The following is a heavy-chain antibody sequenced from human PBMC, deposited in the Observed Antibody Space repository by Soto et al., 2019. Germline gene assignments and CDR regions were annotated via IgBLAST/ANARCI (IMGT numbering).Heavy chain of an antibody. CDR2: ISYDGSNK. D-gene: IGHD6-13*01. CDR3: ARQYSSSYNYYGMDV. CDR1: GFTFSSYA. V-gene: IGHV3-30-3*01. Sequence: QVQLVESGGGVVQPGRSLRLSCAASGFTFSSYAMHWVRQAPGKGLEWVAVISYDGSNKYYADSVKGRFTISRDNYKNTLYLQMNSLRAEDTAVYYCARQYSSSYNYYGMDVWGQGTTVTVSS. J-gene: IGHJ6*02.